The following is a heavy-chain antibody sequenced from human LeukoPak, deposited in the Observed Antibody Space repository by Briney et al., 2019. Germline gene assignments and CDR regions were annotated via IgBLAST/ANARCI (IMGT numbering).Heavy chain of an antibody. CDR1: GDSISSGTHY. CDR3: ASGSEEVATLAY. D-gene: IGHD5-12*01. V-gene: IGHV4-31*03. Sequence: PSQTLSLTCSVSGDSISSGTHYWSWIRQHPEKGLEWIGYIYYSGSTYYNPSLKSRVTIPVDTSKNQFSLKLSSVTAADTAVYYCASGSEEVATLAYWGQGTLVTVSS. J-gene: IGHJ4*02. CDR2: IYYSGST.